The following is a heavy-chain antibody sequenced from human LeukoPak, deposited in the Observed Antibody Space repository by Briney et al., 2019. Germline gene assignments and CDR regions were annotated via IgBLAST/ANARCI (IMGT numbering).Heavy chain of an antibody. CDR1: GGYISTSNYY. Sequence: SETLSLTCTVSGGYISTSNYYWGWIRQPPGKGLEWIGNIYYSGSTYCNPSLKSRVSLSLDTSMNQFSLKVNSLTVADTAVYYCARFYYYDASRPLYWGQGTLVAVSS. D-gene: IGHD3-22*01. CDR3: ARFYYYDASRPLY. CDR2: IYYSGST. J-gene: IGHJ4*02. V-gene: IGHV4-39*01.